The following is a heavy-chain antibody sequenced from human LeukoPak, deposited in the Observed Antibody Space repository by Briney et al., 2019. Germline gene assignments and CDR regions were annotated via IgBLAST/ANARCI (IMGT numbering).Heavy chain of an antibody. Sequence: GASVEVFCKASGYTFTSYDIHWVPQATGQGLEWMGWMNPNSGNTGYAQMFQGRGTMTRNTSISTAYMGLSSLRSEDTAVYYWARGLWWLRGDLDYWGQGTLVTVSS. V-gene: IGHV1-8*01. CDR1: GYTFTSYD. CDR3: ARGLWWLRGDLDY. D-gene: IGHD5-12*01. J-gene: IGHJ4*02. CDR2: MNPNSGNT.